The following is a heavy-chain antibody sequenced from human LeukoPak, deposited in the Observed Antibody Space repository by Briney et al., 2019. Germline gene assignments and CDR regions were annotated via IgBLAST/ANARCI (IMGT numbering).Heavy chain of an antibody. CDR3: AMVLWQSARPGP. V-gene: IGHV4-34*01. D-gene: IGHD2/OR15-2a*01. J-gene: IGHJ5*02. CDR1: GGSLINYY. CDR2: IDHSGGT. Sequence: SETLSLTCAVYGGSLINYYWSWIRQSPGKGLEWIGDIDHSGGTSYNPALRSRVTMSIDPSRNQFYLKINSVTASDTAVYYCAMVLWQSARPGPWDQGSLVTVSS.